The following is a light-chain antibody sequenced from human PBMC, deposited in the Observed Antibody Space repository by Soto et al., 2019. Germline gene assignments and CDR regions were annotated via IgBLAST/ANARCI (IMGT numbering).Light chain of an antibody. Sequence: QSVLTQPRSVSGSPGQSVTISCTGTSSDVGRYNFVSWYQQHPGKAPKVLIHDVSERPSGAPDRFSGSKSDNTASLTISGLQAEDEADYYCCSYAGSYTFVFGTGTKVTVL. CDR2: DVS. CDR3: CSYAGSYTFV. V-gene: IGLV2-11*01. CDR1: SSDVGRYNF. J-gene: IGLJ1*01.